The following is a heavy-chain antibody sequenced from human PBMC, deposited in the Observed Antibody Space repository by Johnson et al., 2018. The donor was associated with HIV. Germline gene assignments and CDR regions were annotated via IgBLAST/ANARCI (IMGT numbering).Heavy chain of an antibody. J-gene: IGHJ3*01. CDR2: INWNGGST. CDR1: GFTFSSYW. V-gene: IGHV3-20*04. Sequence: VQLVESGGGVVQPGRSLRLSCAASGFTFSSYWMHWVRQAPGKGLEWVSGINWNGGSTGYADSVKGRFTISRDNAKNSLFLQMNSLRAEDTALYYCVREGGYCSGGSCYWAFDLWGQGTMVTVSS. CDR3: VREGGYCSGGSCYWAFDL. D-gene: IGHD2-15*01.